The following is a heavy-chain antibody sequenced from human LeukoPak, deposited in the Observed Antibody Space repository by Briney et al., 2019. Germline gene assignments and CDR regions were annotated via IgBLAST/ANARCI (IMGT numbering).Heavy chain of an antibody. CDR3: ARDAAYCSGGSCYFPPGY. J-gene: IGHJ4*02. Sequence: ASVKVSCKASGYTFTSYYMHWVRQAPGQGLEWMGIINPSGGSTSYAQQFQGRVTMTRDTSTSTVYMELSSLRSEDTAVYYCARDAAYCSGGSCYFPPGYWGQGTLVTVSS. V-gene: IGHV1-46*01. D-gene: IGHD2-15*01. CDR2: INPSGGST. CDR1: GYTFTSYY.